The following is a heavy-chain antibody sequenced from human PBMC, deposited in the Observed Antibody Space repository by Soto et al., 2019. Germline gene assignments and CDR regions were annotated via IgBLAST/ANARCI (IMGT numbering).Heavy chain of an antibody. CDR2: IIPVFGTP. V-gene: IGHV1-69*05. CDR3: ARGEATKIVVTTYYGMDV. Sequence: QVQLVQSGAEVKKPGSSVKVSCKASGGSLSNYGISWVRQAPGQGLEWMGAIIPVFGTPNYAQKFQDRVTITPDESTTTVYREVRSLTSEDTAGYYCARGEATKIVVTTYYGMDVWGQGTTVTVSS. J-gene: IGHJ6*02. CDR1: GGSLSNYG. D-gene: IGHD3-22*01.